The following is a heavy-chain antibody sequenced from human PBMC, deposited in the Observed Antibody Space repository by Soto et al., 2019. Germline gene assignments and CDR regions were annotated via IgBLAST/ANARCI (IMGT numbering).Heavy chain of an antibody. J-gene: IGHJ6*02. CDR1: VYTFTGYY. Sequence: QGQLVQSGAEVKKPGASVKVSCKASVYTFTGYYMHWVRQAPGQGLEWMGWINRNSGGTNYAQKLQGRVTMTRDTSISTAYMALSRLRSDDTAVYYCASVRQSIAVAGTQGAYYYGMDVWGHGTTVTVSS. CDR2: INRNSGGT. CDR3: ASVRQSIAVAGTQGAYYYGMDV. V-gene: IGHV1-2*02. D-gene: IGHD6-19*01.